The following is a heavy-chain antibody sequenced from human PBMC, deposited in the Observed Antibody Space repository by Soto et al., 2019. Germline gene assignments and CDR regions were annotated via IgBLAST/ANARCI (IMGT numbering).Heavy chain of an antibody. V-gene: IGHV3-23*01. CDR2: ISPSGDST. Sequence: PGGSLRLSCEASGFIFSTYSMTWVRQAPGKGLEWVAAISPSGDSTYYADSVKGRLTISRDNSKNTVFLQMNSLSADDTALYYCVKAPDVWGQGISVTVSS. CDR1: GFIFSTYS. CDR3: VKAPDV. J-gene: IGHJ6*02.